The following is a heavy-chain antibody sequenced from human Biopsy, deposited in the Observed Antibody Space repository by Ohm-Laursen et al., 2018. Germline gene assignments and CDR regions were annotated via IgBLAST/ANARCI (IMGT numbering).Heavy chain of an antibody. CDR2: INQSGRT. D-gene: IGHD2-15*01. Sequence: TLTLTFTFSGFSLTTSGVRVSWIRQPPGKGLEWIGQINQSGRTNYNPSLKSRVNISADKSNNQFSLKLTSVTSADTAVYFCGNEVHGRDYWGLGALVTVSS. CDR1: GFSLTTSGV. J-gene: IGHJ4*02. V-gene: IGHV4-4*01. CDR3: GNEVHGRDY.